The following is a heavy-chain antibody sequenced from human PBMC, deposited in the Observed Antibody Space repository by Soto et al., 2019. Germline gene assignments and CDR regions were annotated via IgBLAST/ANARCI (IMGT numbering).Heavy chain of an antibody. CDR2: ISAYNGNT. CDR3: ARGIRGATTYYYYGMDV. CDR1: GYTFTSYG. J-gene: IGHJ6*02. Sequence: ASVKVSCKASGYTFTSYGISWVRQAPGQGLEWMGWISAYNGNTNYAQKLQGRVTMTTDTSTSTAYMELRSLRSDDTAVYYCARGIRGATTYYYYGMDVWGQGTTVTVS. D-gene: IGHD1-26*01. V-gene: IGHV1-18*04.